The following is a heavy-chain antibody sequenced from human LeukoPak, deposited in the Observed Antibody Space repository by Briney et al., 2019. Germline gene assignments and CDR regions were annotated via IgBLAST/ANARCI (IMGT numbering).Heavy chain of an antibody. V-gene: IGHV3-21*01. J-gene: IGHJ4*02. Sequence: GGSLRLSCAASGFTFSSYSMNWVRQAPGKGLEWVSSISSSSSYIYYADSVKGRFTISRDNAKNSLYLQMNSLRAEDTAVYYCAREAVEDCSSTSCYREDFDYRGQGTLVTV. CDR3: AREAVEDCSSTSCYREDFDY. CDR2: ISSSSSYI. CDR1: GFTFSSYS. D-gene: IGHD2-2*02.